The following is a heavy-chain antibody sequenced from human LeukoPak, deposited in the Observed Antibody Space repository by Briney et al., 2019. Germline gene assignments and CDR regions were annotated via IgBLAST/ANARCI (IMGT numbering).Heavy chain of an antibody. J-gene: IGHJ4*02. D-gene: IGHD5-24*01. Sequence: SVKVSCKASGGTFSSYAISWVRQAPGQGLEWMGGIISIFGTANYAQKFQGRVTITADESTSTAYMELSSLRSEDTAVYYCARDGYNRGSTDYWGQGTLVTVSS. CDR2: IISIFGTA. CDR1: GGTFSSYA. V-gene: IGHV1-69*01. CDR3: ARDGYNRGSTDY.